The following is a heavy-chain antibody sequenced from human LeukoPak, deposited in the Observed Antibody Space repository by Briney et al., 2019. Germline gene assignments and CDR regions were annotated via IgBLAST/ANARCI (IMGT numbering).Heavy chain of an antibody. D-gene: IGHD6-13*01. CDR1: GYSISSGYY. CDR3: ARGERSSSWYWFDP. V-gene: IGHV4-38-2*01. Sequence: SETLSLTCAVSGYSISSGYYWGWIRQPPGKGLEWIGSIYHSGSTYYNPSLKSRVTISVDTSKNQFSLKLSSVTAADTAVYYCARGERSSSWYWFDPWGQGTLVTVSS. J-gene: IGHJ5*02. CDR2: IYHSGST.